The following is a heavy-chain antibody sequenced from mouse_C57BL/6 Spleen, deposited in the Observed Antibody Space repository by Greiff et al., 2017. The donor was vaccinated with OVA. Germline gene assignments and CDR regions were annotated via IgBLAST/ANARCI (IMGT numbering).Heavy chain of an antibody. CDR2: IDPENGDT. D-gene: IGHD1-1*01. J-gene: IGHJ4*01. V-gene: IGHV14-4*01. CDR3: CLFSTTVVDAMDY. Sequence: EVQLQQSGAELVRPGASVKLSCTASGFNIKDDYMHWVKQRPEQGLEWIGWIDPENGDTEYASKFQGKATITADTSSNTAYLQLRSLTSEDTAVYYCCLFSTTVVDAMDYWGQGTSVTVSS. CDR1: GFNIKDDY.